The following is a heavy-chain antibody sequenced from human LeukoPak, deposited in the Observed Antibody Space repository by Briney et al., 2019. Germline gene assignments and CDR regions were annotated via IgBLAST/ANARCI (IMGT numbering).Heavy chain of an antibody. Sequence: SETLSLTCTVSGGSITSSNYYWGWIRQPPGKGLEWIGNFYYSGSTYYNPSLKSRVTISVDTSKNQFSLQLTSVTAADTAVYYCARHNYEHDSRTSFPDYWGQGALVTVSS. CDR2: FYYSGST. CDR3: ARHNYEHDSRTSFPDY. V-gene: IGHV4-39*01. J-gene: IGHJ4*02. D-gene: IGHD3-22*01. CDR1: GGSITSSNYY.